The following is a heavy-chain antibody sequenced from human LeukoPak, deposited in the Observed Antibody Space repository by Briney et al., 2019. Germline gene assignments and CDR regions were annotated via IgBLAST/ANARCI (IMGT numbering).Heavy chain of an antibody. D-gene: IGHD6-13*01. Sequence: PSQTLSLTCAISGDSVSSNSAAWNWIRQSPSRGLEWLGRTYYRYKWYNDYAVSVKSRITINPDTSKNQFSLQLNSVTPEDTAVYYCARAGEIAAAAHDAFDIWGQGTMVTVSS. J-gene: IGHJ3*02. CDR2: TYYRYKWYN. CDR1: GDSVSSNSAA. CDR3: ARAGEIAAAAHDAFDI. V-gene: IGHV6-1*01.